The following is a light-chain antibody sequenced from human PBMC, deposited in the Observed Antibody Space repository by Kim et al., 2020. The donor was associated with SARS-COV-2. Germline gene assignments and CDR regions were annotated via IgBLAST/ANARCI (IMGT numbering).Light chain of an antibody. CDR2: QDS. CDR1: KLGEKY. V-gene: IGLV3-1*01. J-gene: IGLJ2*01. Sequence: SYELTQPPSVSVSPGQTASITCSGDKLGEKYACWYQQKPGQSPVLVIYQDSKRPSGIPERLSGSNSGNTPTLTISGTQAMDEADYYCQAWDSSTVVFGGG. CDR3: QAWDSSTVV.